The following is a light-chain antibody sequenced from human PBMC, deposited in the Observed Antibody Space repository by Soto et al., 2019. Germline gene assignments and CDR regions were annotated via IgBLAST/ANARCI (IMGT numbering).Light chain of an antibody. CDR2: AAS. Sequence: DIQMTQSPSSLSASVGDRVTITCRASQSISSYLNWYQQKPGNAPKLLIYAASSLQSGVPSRFSGGGSGTDFTLTISSLQPEDFATYYCQQSYSTPYTFGQGTKLEIK. CDR3: QQSYSTPYT. J-gene: IGKJ2*01. CDR1: QSISSY. V-gene: IGKV1-39*01.